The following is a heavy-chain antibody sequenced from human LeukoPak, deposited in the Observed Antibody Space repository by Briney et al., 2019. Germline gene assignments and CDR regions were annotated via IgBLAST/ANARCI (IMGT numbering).Heavy chain of an antibody. Sequence: SETLSLTCTVSGGSISSSSYYWGWIRQPPGKGLEWIGYIYYSGSTNYNPSLKSRVTISVDTSKNQFSLKLSSVTAADTAVYYCARDRSFRSVAVDKVDNWFDPWGQGTLVTVSS. D-gene: IGHD6-19*01. CDR3: ARDRSFRSVAVDKVDNWFDP. J-gene: IGHJ5*02. CDR1: GGSISSSSYY. V-gene: IGHV4-61*01. CDR2: IYYSGST.